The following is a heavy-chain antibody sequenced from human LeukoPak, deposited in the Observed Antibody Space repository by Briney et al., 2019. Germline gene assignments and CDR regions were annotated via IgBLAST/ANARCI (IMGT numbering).Heavy chain of an antibody. J-gene: IGHJ4*02. V-gene: IGHV4-59*01. CDR3: ARRGGTMEHFDY. Sequence: SETLSLTCTVSGGSISSYYWSWIRQPPGKGLEWIGYIYYSGSTNYNPSLKSRVTISVDTSKNQFSLKLSSVTAAATAVYYCARRGGTMEHFDYWGQGTLVTVSS. D-gene: IGHD3-10*01. CDR1: GGSISSYY. CDR2: IYYSGST.